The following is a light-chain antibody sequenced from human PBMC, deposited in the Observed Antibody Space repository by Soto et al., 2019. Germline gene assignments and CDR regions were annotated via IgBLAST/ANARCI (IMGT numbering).Light chain of an antibody. CDR1: QSVSSSTY. CDR3: KQYGSSGK. Sequence: EVVLTPSPGTLSFSPVEIANLSFRSSQSVSSSTYLAWYQQKPGQAPRLLIYGASNRATGIPDRFSGSGSGTDFTLTISRLEPEDFAVYYCKQYGSSGKFGQGTKVDIK. CDR2: GAS. V-gene: IGKV3-20*01. J-gene: IGKJ1*01.